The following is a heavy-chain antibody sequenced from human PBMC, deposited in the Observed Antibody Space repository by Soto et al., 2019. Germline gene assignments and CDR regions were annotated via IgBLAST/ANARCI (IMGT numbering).Heavy chain of an antibody. CDR1: GFSFSDYA. CDR3: AKGRAITVYGVDICFDY. V-gene: IGHV3-23*01. CDR2: ISGSCDNR. Sequence: GGSLRLSCKASGFSFSDYAMTWVRQAPGKGLEWVSVISGSCDNRFYAASVKGRFAISRDDSKNVLYLQMNSLRADDAAVYFCAKGRAITVYGVDICFDYWGLGTLVTVSS. D-gene: IGHD3-3*01. J-gene: IGHJ4*01.